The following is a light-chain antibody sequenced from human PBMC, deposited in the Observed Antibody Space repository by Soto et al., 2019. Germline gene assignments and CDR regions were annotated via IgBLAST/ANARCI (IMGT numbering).Light chain of an antibody. CDR3: QQRSNWPPYT. CDR2: DAS. Sequence: EIVLTQSPATLSLSPGERATLSCRASQSVSSYLAWYQQKPGQAPRLLIYDASNRATGIPARFSGSGSGTDFTLTISRLAPEDFAVYYWQQRSNWPPYTFGQGTKLEIK. J-gene: IGKJ2*01. V-gene: IGKV3-11*01. CDR1: QSVSSY.